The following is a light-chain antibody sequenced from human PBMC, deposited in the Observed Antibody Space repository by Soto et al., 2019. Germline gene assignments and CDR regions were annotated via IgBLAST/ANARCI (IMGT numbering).Light chain of an antibody. V-gene: IGKV3-15*01. CDR2: GAS. J-gene: IGKJ1*01. CDR3: QQYDDWPMT. CDR1: QSIRTN. Sequence: EFVLTRSPATLSLSPGDSGALSCRASQSIRTNLSWYQQRPGQAPRLLLYGASLAATGVPARFSGGGSGTEFTLTISGLQSEDFALYYCQQYDDWPMTFGQGTKVDIK.